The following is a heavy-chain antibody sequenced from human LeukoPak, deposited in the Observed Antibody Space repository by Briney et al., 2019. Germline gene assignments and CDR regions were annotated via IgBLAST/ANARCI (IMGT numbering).Heavy chain of an antibody. CDR3: ARRSGYYYYYYMDV. D-gene: IGHD3-10*01. V-gene: IGHV4-34*01. CDR1: GGSFSGYY. J-gene: IGHJ6*03. CDR2: INHSGST. Sequence: SETLSLTCAVYGGSFSGYYWSWIRQPPGKGLEWIGEINHSGSTNYNPSLKSRVTISVDTSKNRFSLKLSSVTAADTAVYYCARRSGYYYYYYMDVWGKGTTVTISS.